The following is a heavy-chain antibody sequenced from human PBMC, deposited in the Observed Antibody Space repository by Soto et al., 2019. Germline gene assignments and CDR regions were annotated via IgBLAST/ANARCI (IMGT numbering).Heavy chain of an antibody. V-gene: IGHV3-53*01. D-gene: IGHD1-26*01. J-gene: IGHJ5*02. Sequence: LILSCAISGFSVSSNYLSWVRQAPGKGLEWVSVHYSGGSTYYADSVQGRFTISRDKSNNTLYLQMRRVRAEDTAVYFCARHRHPRGTVGATSPLDPWGQGTRVTVSS. CDR2: HYSGGST. CDR3: ARHRHPRGTVGATSPLDP. CDR1: GFSVSSNY.